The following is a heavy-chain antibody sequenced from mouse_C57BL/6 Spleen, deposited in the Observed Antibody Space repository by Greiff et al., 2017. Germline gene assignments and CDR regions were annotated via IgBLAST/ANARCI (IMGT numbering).Heavy chain of an antibody. CDR2: IDPSDSET. CDR1: GYTFTSYW. Sequence: QVQLQQPGAELVRPGSSVKLSCKASGYTFTSYWMHWVKQRPIQGLEWIGNIDPSDSETHYNQKFKDKATLTVDKSSSTAYMQLSSLTSEDSAVYYCARSRSSGYWCAYWGQGTLVTVSA. D-gene: IGHD3-2*02. CDR3: ARSRSSGYWCAY. V-gene: IGHV1-52*01. J-gene: IGHJ3*01.